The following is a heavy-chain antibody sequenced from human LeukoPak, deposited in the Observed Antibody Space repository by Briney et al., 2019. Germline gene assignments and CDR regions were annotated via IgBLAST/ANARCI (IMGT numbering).Heavy chain of an antibody. J-gene: IGHJ3*02. CDR1: GGTFSSYA. CDR2: VLPIPGIA. CDR3: ARSDRQLWPGGSSDI. D-gene: IGHD5-18*01. Sequence: SVKVSCKASGGTFSSYAMSWVRQAPGQGLEWMGRVLPIPGIANHAQKFQGRVTITADKSTSTAYMELSSLRSEDTAVYYCARSDRQLWPGGSSDIWGQGTMVTASS. V-gene: IGHV1-69*04.